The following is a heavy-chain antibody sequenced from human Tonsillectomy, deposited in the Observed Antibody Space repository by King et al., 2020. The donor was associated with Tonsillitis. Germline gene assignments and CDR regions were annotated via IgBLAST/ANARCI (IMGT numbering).Heavy chain of an antibody. V-gene: IGHV4-39*01. CDR1: GGSISSSSYY. CDR3: AGQYCSGGSCYPDY. Sequence: QLQESGPGLVKPSETLSLTCTVSGGSISSSSYYWGWIRQPPGKGLEWIGSIYYSGSTYYNPSLKSRVTISVDTSKNQFSLKLSSVTAADTAVYYCAGQYCSGGSCYPDYWGQGTLVTVSS. D-gene: IGHD2-15*01. CDR2: IYYSGST. J-gene: IGHJ4*02.